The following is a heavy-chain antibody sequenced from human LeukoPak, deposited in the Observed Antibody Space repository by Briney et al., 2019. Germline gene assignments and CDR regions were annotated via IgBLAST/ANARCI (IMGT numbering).Heavy chain of an antibody. Sequence: GASVKVSCKASEYTXTGYYMDGVRQAPGQGLEWMGRINGNSGVTNYAQNFQGRVTMTRDTSISTAYMELSRLRSDDTAVYYCAINLRAPATGMDVWGQGTTVTVSS. CDR3: AINLRAPATGMDV. CDR1: EYTXTGYY. D-gene: IGHD3-10*01. J-gene: IGHJ6*02. V-gene: IGHV1-2*06. CDR2: INGNSGVT.